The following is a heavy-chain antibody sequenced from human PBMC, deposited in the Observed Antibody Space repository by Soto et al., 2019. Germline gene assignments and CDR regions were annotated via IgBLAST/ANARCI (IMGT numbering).Heavy chain of an antibody. J-gene: IGHJ4*02. V-gene: IGHV3-30*03. CDR3: VQPLATY. Sequence: GGSLRLSCAASGFTFSSYGMHWVRQAPGKGLEWVAVISYDGSNKYYADSVKGRFTISRDNSKNTLYLQMNSLRAEDTAVYYCVQPLATYWGQGTLVTISS. CDR1: GFTFSSYG. D-gene: IGHD6-13*01. CDR2: ISYDGSNK.